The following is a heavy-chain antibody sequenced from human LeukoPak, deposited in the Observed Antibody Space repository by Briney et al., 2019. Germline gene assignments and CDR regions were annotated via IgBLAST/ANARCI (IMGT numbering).Heavy chain of an antibody. CDR2: IYYSGST. Sequence: SETLSPTCTVSGGSISSYYWSWVRQPPGKGLEWIGYIYYSGSTNYNPSLKSRVTISVDRSKNQFSLSLTSVTAADTAVYYSATDSGYRRYDYWGQGTLVTVSS. CDR1: GGSISSYY. D-gene: IGHD5-12*01. V-gene: IGHV4-59*01. J-gene: IGHJ4*02. CDR3: ATDSGYRRYDY.